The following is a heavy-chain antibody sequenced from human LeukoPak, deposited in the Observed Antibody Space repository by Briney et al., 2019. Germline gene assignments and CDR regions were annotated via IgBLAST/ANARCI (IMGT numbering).Heavy chain of an antibody. CDR2: IYYSGST. Sequence: SETLSLTCTVSGGSISSSSYYWGWIRQPPGKGLEWIGSIYYSGSTYYNPSLKSRVTISVDTSKNQFSLKLSSVTAADTAVYYCARPPYSSSWYWRGHFDYWGQGTLVTVSS. CDR1: GGSISSSSYY. J-gene: IGHJ4*02. V-gene: IGHV4-39*07. D-gene: IGHD6-13*01. CDR3: ARPPYSSSWYWRGHFDY.